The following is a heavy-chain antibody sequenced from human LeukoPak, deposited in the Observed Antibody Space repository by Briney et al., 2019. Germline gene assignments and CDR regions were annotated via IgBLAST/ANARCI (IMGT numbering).Heavy chain of an antibody. Sequence: GGSLRLSCVASGFIFSSYSMGWVRQGPGKGLKWVSLIDSGGSTTYFADSVKGRFTMSRDNFKNTLYLRMYRLRAEDTAVYYCVKGSSTTTRHFDLWGQGTPVTVSS. D-gene: IGHD1-1*01. CDR1: GFIFSSYS. J-gene: IGHJ4*02. CDR2: IDSGGSTT. V-gene: IGHV3-23*03. CDR3: VKGSSTTTRHFDL.